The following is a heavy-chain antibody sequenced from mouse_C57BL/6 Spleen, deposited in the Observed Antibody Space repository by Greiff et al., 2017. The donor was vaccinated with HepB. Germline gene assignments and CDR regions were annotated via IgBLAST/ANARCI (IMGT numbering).Heavy chain of an antibody. D-gene: IGHD2-2*01. CDR3: ARGRGLLDY. V-gene: IGHV1-82*01. CDR2: IYPGDGDT. J-gene: IGHJ2*01. Sequence: VQLQESGPELVKPGASVKISCKASGYAFSSSWMNWVKQRPGKGLEWIGRIYPGDGDTNYNGKFKGKATLTADKSSSTAYMQLSSLTSEDSAVYFCARGRGLLDYWGQGTTLTVSS. CDR1: GYAFSSSW.